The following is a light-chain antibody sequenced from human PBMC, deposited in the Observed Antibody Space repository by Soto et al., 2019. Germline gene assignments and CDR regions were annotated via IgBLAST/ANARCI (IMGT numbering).Light chain of an antibody. CDR3: QQSFGTPPT. CDR2: AAS. CDR1: QSISDN. J-gene: IGKJ4*01. Sequence: DIQMTQSPSSLSASVGDRVTITCRASQSISDNLNWYQHKPGPAPNLLIYAASSLQSGVPSRFSGSGSGTDFTLTISSLQPEDFVTYYCQQSFGTPPTFGGGTKVEIK. V-gene: IGKV1-39*01.